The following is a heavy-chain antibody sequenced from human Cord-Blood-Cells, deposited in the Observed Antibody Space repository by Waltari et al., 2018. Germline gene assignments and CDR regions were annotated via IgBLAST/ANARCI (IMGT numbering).Heavy chain of an antibody. V-gene: IGHV3-13*01. CDR1: GFPFSSYD. D-gene: IGHD1-26*01. Sequence: EVQLVESGGGLVQPGGSLRLSCAAPGFPFSSYDLHWVRQATGKGLEWVSAIGTAGDTYYPGSVKGRFTISRENAKNSLYLQMNSLRAGDTAVYYCARYTELRRAFDIWGQGTMVTVSS. CDR2: IGTAGDT. J-gene: IGHJ3*02. CDR3: ARYTELRRAFDI.